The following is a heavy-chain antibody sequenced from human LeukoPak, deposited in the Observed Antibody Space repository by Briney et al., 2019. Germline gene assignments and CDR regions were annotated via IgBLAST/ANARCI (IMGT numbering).Heavy chain of an antibody. CDR3: TLYNY. CDR1: GYSFTSQD. V-gene: IGHV1-3*03. D-gene: IGHD2-2*02. Sequence: PGASVKVSCKTSGYSFTSQDMHWVRQAPGQNLEWMGCINPGNGDTKYSQEFQGRVTITRDTSATTAYMELSSLRSDDMAVYYCTLYNYWGQGTLVTVSS. CDR2: INPGNGDT. J-gene: IGHJ4*02.